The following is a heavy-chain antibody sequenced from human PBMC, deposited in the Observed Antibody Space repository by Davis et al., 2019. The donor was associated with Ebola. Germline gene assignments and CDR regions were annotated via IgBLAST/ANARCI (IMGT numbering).Heavy chain of an antibody. Sequence: SVKVSCKGSGGTFSRYALSWVRQAPGQGIEWMGGSIPVFGTSKYAQKFQGRVTITADESTSTAYMELSSLRYEDTAMYYCTSGQGQWLATGGAFDIWGQGTMVTVSS. CDR2: SIPVFGTS. J-gene: IGHJ3*02. D-gene: IGHD6-19*01. V-gene: IGHV1-69*13. CDR1: GGTFSRYA. CDR3: TSGQGQWLATGGAFDI.